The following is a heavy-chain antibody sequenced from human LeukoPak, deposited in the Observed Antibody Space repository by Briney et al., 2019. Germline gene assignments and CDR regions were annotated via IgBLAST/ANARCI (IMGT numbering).Heavy chain of an antibody. CDR1: GFTFSSYA. D-gene: IGHD3-22*01. CDR2: ISYDGSNK. Sequence: GRSLRLSCAASGFTFSSYAMHWVRQAPGKGLEWVAVISYDGSNKYYADSVKGRFTISRDNAKSSLFLQMNSLRAEDTADYYCAREKFYDNSGFDYWGQGTLVTVSS. CDR3: AREKFYDNSGFDY. J-gene: IGHJ4*02. V-gene: IGHV3-30-3*01.